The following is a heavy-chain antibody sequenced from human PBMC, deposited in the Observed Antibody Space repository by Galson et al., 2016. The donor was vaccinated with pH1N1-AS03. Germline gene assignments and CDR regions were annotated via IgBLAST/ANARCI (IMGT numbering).Heavy chain of an antibody. CDR3: ARVRGYGQYYFDY. V-gene: IGHV3-23*01. J-gene: IGHJ4*02. Sequence: SLRLSCAASGFTFSNYAMGWVRQAPGKGLEWVSALSNSAASTYYADSVKGRFTISRDNSKNTLYLQMNSLRVEDTAVYFCARVRGYGQYYFDYWGQGTLVTVSS. CDR1: GFTFSNYA. D-gene: IGHD3-10*01. CDR2: LSNSAAST.